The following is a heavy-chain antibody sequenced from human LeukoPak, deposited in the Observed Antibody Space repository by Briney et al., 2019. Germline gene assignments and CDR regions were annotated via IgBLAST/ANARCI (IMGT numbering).Heavy chain of an antibody. V-gene: IGHV3-21*01. Sequence: PGGSLRLSCAASGFTCSNYNMNWVRQAPGKGLEWVSSIGGSSTYIYYADSVKGRFTISRDNAKNSLYLQMNSLRAEDTAVYYCARDALGQLLYYYYYGMDVWGKGTTVTVSS. D-gene: IGHD2-2*02. CDR2: IGGSSTYI. J-gene: IGHJ6*04. CDR1: GFTCSNYN. CDR3: ARDALGQLLYYYYYGMDV.